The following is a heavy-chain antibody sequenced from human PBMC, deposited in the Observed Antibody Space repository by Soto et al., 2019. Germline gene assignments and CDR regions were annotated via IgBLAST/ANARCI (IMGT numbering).Heavy chain of an antibody. CDR2: IWYDGSNK. CDR1: GFTFSSYG. Sequence: QVQLVASGVGVVQPWRTLRLSCAASGFTFSSYGMHWVRQAPGKGLEWVAVIWYDGSNKYYADSVKGRFTISRDNSKNTRYLQLICLRAEGTAVYYCARTILADGYNHGYYFDYWGQGTLVTVSS. V-gene: IGHV3-33*01. D-gene: IGHD5-12*01. CDR3: ARTILADGYNHGYYFDY. J-gene: IGHJ4*02.